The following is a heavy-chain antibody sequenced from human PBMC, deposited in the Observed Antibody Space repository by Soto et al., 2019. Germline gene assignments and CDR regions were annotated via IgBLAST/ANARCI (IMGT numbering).Heavy chain of an antibody. CDR1: GFTFSDHY. CDR3: TGVRLGSRRFSVY. D-gene: IGHD6-19*01. V-gene: IGHV3-72*01. J-gene: IGHJ1*01. Sequence: EVQLVESGGGLVQPEGSLRLSCAASGFTFSDHYMDWVRQAPGKGLEWVGRIKNKANSYTTEYAAPVKGRFIISRDDSKNPVFLQMYRLKPGVSGVYCCTGVRLGSRRFSVYWGQGILVTVSS. CDR2: IKNKANSYTT.